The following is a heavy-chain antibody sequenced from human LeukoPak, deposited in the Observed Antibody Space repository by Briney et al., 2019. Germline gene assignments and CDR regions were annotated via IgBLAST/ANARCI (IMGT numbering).Heavy chain of an antibody. Sequence: ASVKVSCKASGYTFTSYGISWVRQAPGQGLEWMGWISAYNGNTNYAQKLQGRVTMTTDTSTSTAYMELRSLRSDDTAVYYCARDSDAFYYYDSSSYYYDAFDIWGQGTMVTVSS. J-gene: IGHJ3*02. CDR3: ARDSDAFYYYDSSSYYYDAFDI. D-gene: IGHD3-22*01. V-gene: IGHV1-18*01. CDR2: ISAYNGNT. CDR1: GYTFTSYG.